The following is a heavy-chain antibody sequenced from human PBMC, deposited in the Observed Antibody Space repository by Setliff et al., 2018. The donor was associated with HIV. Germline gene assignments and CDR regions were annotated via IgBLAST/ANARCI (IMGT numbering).Heavy chain of an antibody. D-gene: IGHD2-15*01. CDR1: GGTFTSYV. CDR2: FISMFGTA. J-gene: IGHJ3*02. V-gene: IGHV1-69*13. CDR3: ARSLIYCSGGACYSDCVYDAFDI. Sequence: SVKVSCKASGGTFTSYVIRWVRQAPGQGLEWMGGFISMFGTANYAQKFQGRVTITAEEFTWTAYMELSSLSSEDTSVYYCARSLIYCSGGACYSDCVYDAFDIWG.